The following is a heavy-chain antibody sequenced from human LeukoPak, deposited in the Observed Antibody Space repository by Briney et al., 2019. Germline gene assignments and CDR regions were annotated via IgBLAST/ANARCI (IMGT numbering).Heavy chain of an antibody. J-gene: IGHJ1*01. D-gene: IGHD3-22*01. V-gene: IGHV3-30-3*01. CDR1: GFTFSSYA. Sequence: GGSLRLSCAASGFTFSSYAMHWVRQAPGKGLEWVAVISYDGSNKYYADSVKGRFTISRDNSKNTLYLQMNSLRAEDTAVYYCARVKAGIHYYDSSGLGYFQHWGQDTLVTVSS. CDR2: ISYDGSNK. CDR3: ARVKAGIHYYDSSGLGYFQH.